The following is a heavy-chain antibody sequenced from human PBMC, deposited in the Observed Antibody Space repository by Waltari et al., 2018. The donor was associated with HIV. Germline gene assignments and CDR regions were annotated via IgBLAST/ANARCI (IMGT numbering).Heavy chain of an antibody. CDR1: GGFFRSSDYY. J-gene: IGHJ5*02. CDR2: IQYGGHP. V-gene: IGHV4-39*01. D-gene: IGHD1-7*01. CDR3: AIRGNYRAAEYNYFGP. Sequence: QLQLQESGPGVVKPLETLSLTCTVSGGFFRSSDYYWDWIRQSPGKGLEWIGNIQYGGHPIYTPSLVSRVSMSIAPSRGQFSLTLKDVTAADTAVYFCAIRGNYRAAEYNYFGPWGQGIQVIVSS.